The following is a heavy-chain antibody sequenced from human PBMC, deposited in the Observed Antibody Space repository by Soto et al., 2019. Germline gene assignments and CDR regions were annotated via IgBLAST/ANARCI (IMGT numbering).Heavy chain of an antibody. V-gene: IGHV3-74*01. Sequence: GGSLRLSCAASGFTFSSYWMHWVRQAPGKGLVWVSRINSDESTTTYADSVKGRFTISRDKAKNTLYLQMNSLRAEDTAVYYCARAHYGEIDYWGQGTLVTVSS. J-gene: IGHJ4*02. D-gene: IGHD4-17*01. CDR1: GFTFSSYW. CDR3: ARAHYGEIDY. CDR2: INSDESTT.